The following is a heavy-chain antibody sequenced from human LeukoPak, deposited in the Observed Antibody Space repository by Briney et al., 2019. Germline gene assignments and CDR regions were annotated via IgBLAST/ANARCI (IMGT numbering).Heavy chain of an antibody. Sequence: ETLSLTCTVSGGSVSSGTYYWSWIRQPPGKGLEWIGYIYYSGSTNYNPSLKGRVTISVDTSKNQCSLKLSSVTTADTAVYYCTRSTNLEAFDIWGQGTMVTVSS. J-gene: IGHJ3*02. CDR2: IYYSGST. CDR1: GGSVSSGTYY. V-gene: IGHV4-61*01. CDR3: TRSTNLEAFDI. D-gene: IGHD2-8*01.